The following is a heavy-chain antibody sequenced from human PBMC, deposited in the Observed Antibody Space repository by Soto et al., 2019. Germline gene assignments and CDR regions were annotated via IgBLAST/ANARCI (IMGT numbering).Heavy chain of an antibody. V-gene: IGHV4-34*01. D-gene: IGHD3-3*01. CDR1: GGSFSGYY. Sequence: ASETLSLTCAVYGGSFSGYYWSWIRQPPGKGLEWIGEINHSGSTNYNPSLKSRVTISVDTSKNQFSLKLSSVTAADTAVYYCARVRVTIFGVVIRGPYYYGMDVWGQGTTVTVSS. CDR3: ARVRVTIFGVVIRGPYYYGMDV. CDR2: INHSGST. J-gene: IGHJ6*02.